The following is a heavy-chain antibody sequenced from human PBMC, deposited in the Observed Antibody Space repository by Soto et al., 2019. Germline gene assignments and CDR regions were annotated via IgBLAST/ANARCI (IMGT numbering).Heavy chain of an antibody. Sequence: QVQLQQWGAGLLKPSETLSLTCAVYGWSVSSSNNYYWSWIRQPPGKGLEWIGEMSHSGGTHFNPSLKSRVTISVDTSKNQFSLKMSSVTAADTALYYCARVERGTATTVVDAFDIWGPGTMVTVSS. J-gene: IGHJ3*02. CDR1: GWSVSSSNNYY. CDR2: MSHSGGT. V-gene: IGHV4-34*01. D-gene: IGHD1-1*01. CDR3: ARVERGTATTVVDAFDI.